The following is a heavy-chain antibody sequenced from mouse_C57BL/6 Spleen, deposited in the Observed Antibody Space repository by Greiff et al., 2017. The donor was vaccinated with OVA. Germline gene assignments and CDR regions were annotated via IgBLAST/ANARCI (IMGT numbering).Heavy chain of an antibody. CDR3: ARGIYYCAMDY. D-gene: IGHD2-1*01. Sequence: EVKLMESAGGLVQPGSSMKLSCTASGFTFSDYYMAWVRQVPEKGLEWVANINYDGSSTYYLDSLKSRFIISRDNAKNILYLQMSSLKSEDTATYYCARGIYYCAMDYWGQGTSVTVSS. V-gene: IGHV5-16*01. CDR1: GFTFSDYY. CDR2: INYDGSST. J-gene: IGHJ4*01.